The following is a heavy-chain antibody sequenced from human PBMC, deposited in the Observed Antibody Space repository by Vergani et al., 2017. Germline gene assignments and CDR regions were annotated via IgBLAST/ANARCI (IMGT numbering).Heavy chain of an antibody. CDR3: AGLYGDDGYSPF. CDR2: ISWNSGSI. D-gene: IGHD5-18*01. V-gene: IGHV3-9*01. Sequence: EVQLVESGGGLVQPGRSLRLSCAASGFTFDDYAMHWVRQAPGKGLEWVSGISWNSGSIGYADSVKGRFTISRDNAKNSLYLQMSSLRVEDTAIYYCAGLYGDDGYSPFWGQGTLVTVSS. CDR1: GFTFDDYA. J-gene: IGHJ4*02.